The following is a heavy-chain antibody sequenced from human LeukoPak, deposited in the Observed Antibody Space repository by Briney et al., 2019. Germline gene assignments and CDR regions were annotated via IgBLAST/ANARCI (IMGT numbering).Heavy chain of an antibody. J-gene: IGHJ3*02. CDR2: IYHSGST. D-gene: IGHD2-15*01. V-gene: IGHV4-38-2*01. CDR3: ASRCSGGSCYSGDAFDI. CDR1: GYSISSGYY. Sequence: PSGTLSLTCAVSGYSISSGYYWGWIRQPPGKGLEWIGSIYHSGSTYYNPSLKSRVTISVDTSKNQFSLKLSSVTAADTAVYYCASRCSGGSCYSGDAFDIWGQGTMVTVSS.